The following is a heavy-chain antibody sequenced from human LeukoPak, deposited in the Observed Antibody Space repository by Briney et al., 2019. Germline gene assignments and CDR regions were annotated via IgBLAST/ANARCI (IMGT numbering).Heavy chain of an antibody. J-gene: IGHJ4*02. Sequence: PGGSLRLSCAASGFSFSDYGMSWVRQAPGKGLEWVSSISSDGGATYYADSAKGRFTISRDSPKNTPYLQMDSLRAEDTAIYYCAKRHISGSYFLDYWGQGTLVSVSS. D-gene: IGHD3-10*01. V-gene: IGHV3-23*01. CDR1: GFSFSDYG. CDR3: AKRHISGSYFLDY. CDR2: ISSDGGAT.